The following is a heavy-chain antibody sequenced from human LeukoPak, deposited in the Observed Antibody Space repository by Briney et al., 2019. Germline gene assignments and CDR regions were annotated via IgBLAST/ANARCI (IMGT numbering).Heavy chain of an antibody. Sequence: GGSLRLSCAASGFTFSSYALSWVRQAPGKGLEWVSAISGSGGSTYYADSVKGRFTISRDNSKNTLYLQMNSLRAEDTAVYYCAKDLGAPHRVYYMDVWGKGTTVTVS. CDR2: ISGSGGST. D-gene: IGHD3-16*01. CDR3: AKDLGAPHRVYYMDV. J-gene: IGHJ6*03. CDR1: GFTFSSYA. V-gene: IGHV3-23*01.